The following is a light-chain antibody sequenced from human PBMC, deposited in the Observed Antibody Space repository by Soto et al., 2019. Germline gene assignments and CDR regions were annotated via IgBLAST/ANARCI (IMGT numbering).Light chain of an antibody. CDR2: EVS. CDR1: SSDVGSYNL. J-gene: IGLJ3*02. Sequence: QSALTQPASVSGSPGQSITISCTGTSSDVGSYNLVSWYQQHPGKAPKLIIYEVSNRPSGVSNRFSGSKSGNTASLTISGLQAEDEADYYCCSYAGSSNGVFGGGTKLTVL. CDR3: CSYAGSSNGV. V-gene: IGLV2-23*02.